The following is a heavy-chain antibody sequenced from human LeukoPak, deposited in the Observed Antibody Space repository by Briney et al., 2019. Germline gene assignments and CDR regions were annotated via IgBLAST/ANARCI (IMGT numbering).Heavy chain of an antibody. V-gene: IGHV3-53*01. CDR2: FYAGGTA. J-gene: IGHJ3*02. D-gene: IGHD6-19*01. Sequence: PGGSLRLSCAASGFSVRSSYMSWVRQAPGKGLEWVSVFYAGGTANYADSVKGRFTISRDNSKNTLYLQMSNLSAEDTAVYYCAKDLGHSSGWSDAFDIWGQGTMVTVSS. CDR3: AKDLGHSSGWSDAFDI. CDR1: GFSVRSSY.